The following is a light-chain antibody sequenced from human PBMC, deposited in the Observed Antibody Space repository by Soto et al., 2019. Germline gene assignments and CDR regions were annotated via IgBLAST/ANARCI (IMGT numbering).Light chain of an antibody. CDR2: DVS. Sequence: QSALTQPASVSGSPGQSITISCTGTSSEVGGYNYVSWYQQYPGKAPKLMIYDVSNRPSGVSNRFSGSKSGNTASLTISGLQAEDEAHYYCGSYTSSNTLIFGGGTKLTVL. CDR1: SSEVGGYNY. V-gene: IGLV2-14*01. J-gene: IGLJ2*01. CDR3: GSYTSSNTLI.